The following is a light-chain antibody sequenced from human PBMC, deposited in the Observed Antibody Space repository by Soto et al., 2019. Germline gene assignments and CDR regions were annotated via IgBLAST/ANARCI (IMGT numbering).Light chain of an antibody. J-gene: IGKJ1*01. CDR2: AAS. Sequence: AIRMTQSPSSLSASTGDRVTITCRASQGISSYLAWYQQKPGKAPKLLIYAASTLQSGVPSRFSGSGSVTDFTLTISCLQSEDFATYYCQQYYSYPLTFGQGTKVDIK. CDR3: QQYYSYPLT. CDR1: QGISSY. V-gene: IGKV1-8*01.